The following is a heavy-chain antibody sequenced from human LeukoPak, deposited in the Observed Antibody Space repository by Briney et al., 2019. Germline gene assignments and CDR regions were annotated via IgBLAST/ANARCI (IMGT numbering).Heavy chain of an antibody. J-gene: IGHJ6*03. CDR3: ARGRRITMLRGVIGLKYYMDV. CDR2: ICSDVGST. D-gene: IGHD3-10*01. Sequence: GGALRLSSAAPGFTFSSYSMNWVCQGPGEGLEYVSDICSDVGSTNYANSVKGSFSISRDNTKNTLYLHMRSLRTEDMPVYYCARGRRITMLRGVIGLKYYMDVWGKGTTVTISS. V-gene: IGHV3-64*01. CDR1: GFTFSSYS.